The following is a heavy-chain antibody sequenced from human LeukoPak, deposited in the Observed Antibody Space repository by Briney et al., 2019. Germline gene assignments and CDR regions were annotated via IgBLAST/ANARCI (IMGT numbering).Heavy chain of an antibody. Sequence: SETLSLTCAVYGGSFSGYYWSWIRQPPGKGLEWIGEINHSGSTNYNPSLKSRVTISVDTSKNQFSLKLSSVTAADTAVYYCARCDREWELRLFFDYWGQGTLVTVSS. CDR3: ARCDREWELRLFFDY. CDR1: GGSFSGYY. V-gene: IGHV4-34*01. CDR2: INHSGST. J-gene: IGHJ4*02. D-gene: IGHD1-26*01.